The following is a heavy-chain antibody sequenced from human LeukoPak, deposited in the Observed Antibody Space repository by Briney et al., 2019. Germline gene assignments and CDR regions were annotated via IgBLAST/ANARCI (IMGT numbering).Heavy chain of an antibody. CDR3: ARAPRIQLATAPLGS. Sequence: ASMKVSCKASGYTFTSYGISWVRQAPGQGLEWMGWMNPNSGNTGYAQKFQGRVTITRNTSISTAYMELSSLRSEDTAVYYCARAPRIQLATAPLGSWGQGTLVTVS. J-gene: IGHJ4*02. CDR2: MNPNSGNT. V-gene: IGHV1-8*03. CDR1: GYTFTSYG. D-gene: IGHD5-18*01.